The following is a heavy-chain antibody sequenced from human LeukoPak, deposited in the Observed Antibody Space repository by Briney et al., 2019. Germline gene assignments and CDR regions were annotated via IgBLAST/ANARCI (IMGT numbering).Heavy chain of an antibody. CDR2: ISWNSGTI. D-gene: IGHD3-22*01. CDR1: GFTFDNYA. J-gene: IGHJ4*02. Sequence: GGSLRLSCAASGFTFDNYAMNWVRQVPGKGLEWISLISWNSGTIGYADSVKGRFTISRDNANNFLYLQMNSLRAEDTALYYCAKLEHYYDSSPIDYWGQGTLVTVSS. CDR3: AKLEHYYDSSPIDY. V-gene: IGHV3-9*01.